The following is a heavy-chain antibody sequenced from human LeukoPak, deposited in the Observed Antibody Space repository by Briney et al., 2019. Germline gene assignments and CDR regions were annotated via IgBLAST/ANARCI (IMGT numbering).Heavy chain of an antibody. CDR1: GFTFSSYS. V-gene: IGHV3-21*01. CDR2: ISSSSSYI. Sequence: GGSLRLSCAASGFTFSSYSMNWVRRAPGKGLEWVSSISSSSSYIYYADSVKGRFTISRDNAKNSLYLQMNSLRAEDTAVYYCARDSQTRYYDFWSGYRGMDVWGQGTTVTVSS. CDR3: ARDSQTRYYDFWSGYRGMDV. J-gene: IGHJ6*02. D-gene: IGHD3-3*01.